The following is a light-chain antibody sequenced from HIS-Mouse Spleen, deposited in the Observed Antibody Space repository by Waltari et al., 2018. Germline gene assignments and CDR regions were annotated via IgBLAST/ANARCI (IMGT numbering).Light chain of an antibody. CDR2: AAS. J-gene: IGKJ2*01. CDR3: QQLNSYPYT. Sequence: DLQLTQSPSFLSASVGDRVPITCRASQGISSYLAWYQQKPGKAPKLLIYAASTLQSGVPSRFSGSGSGTEFTLTISSLQPEDFATYYCQQLNSYPYTFGQGTKLEIK. CDR1: QGISSY. V-gene: IGKV1-9*01.